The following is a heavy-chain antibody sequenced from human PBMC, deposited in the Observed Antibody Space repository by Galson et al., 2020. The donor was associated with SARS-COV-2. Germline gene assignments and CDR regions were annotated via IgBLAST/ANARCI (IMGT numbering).Heavy chain of an antibody. CDR3: ARVVSTGYSSGWYP. D-gene: IGHD6-19*01. CDR2: ISYDGSNK. J-gene: IGHJ5*02. V-gene: IGHV3-30-3*01. Sequence: GESLKISCAASGFTFSSYAMHRVRQAPGKGLEWVAVISYDGSNKYYADSVKGRFTISRDNSKNTLYLQMNSLRAEDTAVYYCARVVSTGYSSGWYPWGQGTLVTVSS. CDR1: GFTFSSYA.